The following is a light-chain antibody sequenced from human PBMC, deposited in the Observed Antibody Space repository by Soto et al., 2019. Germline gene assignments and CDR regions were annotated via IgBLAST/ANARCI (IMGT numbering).Light chain of an antibody. CDR1: SSNIGAGYD. CDR2: GNS. CDR3: PSYDSSLSGLVV. Sequence: QSVLTQPPSVSGAPGQRVTISCTGSSSNIGAGYDVHWYQQLPGTAPKLLIYGNSNRPSGVPDRFSGSKSGTSASLAITGLQAEDEADYYCPSYDSSLSGLVVFGGGTKLTVL. J-gene: IGLJ2*01. V-gene: IGLV1-40*01.